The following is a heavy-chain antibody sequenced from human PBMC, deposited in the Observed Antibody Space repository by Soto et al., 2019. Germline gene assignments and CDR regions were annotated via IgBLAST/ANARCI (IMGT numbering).Heavy chain of an antibody. J-gene: IGHJ5*02. Sequence: SVKVSCKASGGTFSSYAISWVRQAPGQGLEWMGGIIPIFGTANYAQKFQGRVTSTADESTSTDYMGLSSLRSEDTAVYYCARTVAGLCYCDPWGQGTLVTVSS. V-gene: IGHV1-69*13. CDR1: GGTFSSYA. CDR2: IIPIFGTA. CDR3: ARTVAGLCYCDP. D-gene: IGHD6-19*01.